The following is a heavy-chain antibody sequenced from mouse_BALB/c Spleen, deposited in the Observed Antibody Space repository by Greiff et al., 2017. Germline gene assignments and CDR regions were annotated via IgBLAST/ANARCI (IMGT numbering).Heavy chain of an antibody. CDR3: AIEDYDPYAMDY. J-gene: IGHJ4*01. CDR1: GYTFTSYW. D-gene: IGHD2-4*01. Sequence: DLVKPGASVKLSCKASGYTFTSYWINWIKQRPGQGLEWIGRIAPGSGSTYYNEMFKGKATLTVDTSSSTAYIQLSSLSSEDSAVYFCAIEDYDPYAMDYWGQGTSVTVSS. V-gene: IGHV1S41*01. CDR2: IAPGSGST.